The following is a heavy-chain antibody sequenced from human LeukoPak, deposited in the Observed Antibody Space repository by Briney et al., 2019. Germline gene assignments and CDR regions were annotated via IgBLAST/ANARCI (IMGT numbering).Heavy chain of an antibody. Sequence: SETLSLTCAVYGGSFSGYYWSWIRQPPGKGLEWIGEINHSGSTNYNPSLKSRVTISVDTSKNQFSLKLSSVTAADTAVYYCASSPYYDYVWGSYRRNWFDPWGQGTLVTVSS. CDR3: ASSPYYDYVWGSYRRNWFDP. CDR1: GGSFSGYY. V-gene: IGHV4-34*01. J-gene: IGHJ5*02. D-gene: IGHD3-16*02. CDR2: INHSGST.